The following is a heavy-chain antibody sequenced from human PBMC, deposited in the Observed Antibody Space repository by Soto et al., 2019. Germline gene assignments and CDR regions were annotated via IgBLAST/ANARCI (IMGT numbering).Heavy chain of an antibody. CDR3: ARAHVVAAAGTCFNY. V-gene: IGHV3-30*03. CDR2: ISYDGSNK. CDR1: GFTFSSYG. J-gene: IGHJ4*02. D-gene: IGHD6-13*01. Sequence: QVQLVESGGGVVQPGRSLRLSCAASGFTFSSYGMHWVRQAPGKGLEWVAVISYDGSNKYYADSVKGRFTISRDNSKNTLSLQMNSLRAEDSAVYYCARAHVVAAAGTCFNYWGQRTLVTVSS.